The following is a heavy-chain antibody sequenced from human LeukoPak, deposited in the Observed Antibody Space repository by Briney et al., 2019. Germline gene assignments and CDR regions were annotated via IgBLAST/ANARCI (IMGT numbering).Heavy chain of an antibody. CDR1: GGSFSGYY. V-gene: IGHV4-34*01. J-gene: IGHJ4*02. CDR3: ARAGWSRWLQFLDH. CDR2: INHSGST. Sequence: MTSETLSLTCAVYGGSFSGYYWSWIRQPPGKGLEWIGEINHSGSTNYNPSLKSRVTISVDTSKNQFSLKLSSVTAADTAVYYCARAGWSRWLQFLDHWGQGTLVTVSS. D-gene: IGHD5-24*01.